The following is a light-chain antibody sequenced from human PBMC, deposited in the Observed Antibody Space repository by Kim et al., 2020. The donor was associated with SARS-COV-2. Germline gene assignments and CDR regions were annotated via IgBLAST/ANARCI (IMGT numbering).Light chain of an antibody. CDR1: QSVSSNY. J-gene: IGKJ4*01. CDR3: QQYGSSPLT. V-gene: IGKV3-20*01. CDR2: GAS. Sequence: APGESATLSCRASQSVSSNYLAWYLQKPGQAPRLLIYGASSRATGIPDRFSGSGSGTDFTLTISRLEPEDFAMYYCQQYGSSPLTFGGGTKVDIK.